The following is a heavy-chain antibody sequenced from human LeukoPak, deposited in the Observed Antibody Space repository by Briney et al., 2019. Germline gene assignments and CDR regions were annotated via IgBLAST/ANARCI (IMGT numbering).Heavy chain of an antibody. Sequence: PSETLSLTCAVYGGSFSGYYWSWIRQPPGKGLEWIGEINHSGSTNYNPSLKSRVTISVDTSKNQFSLKLSSVTAADTAVYYCARGLGDIVVVVAATPFDYWGQGTLVTVSS. J-gene: IGHJ4*02. CDR2: INHSGST. CDR3: ARGLGDIVVVVAATPFDY. V-gene: IGHV4-34*01. D-gene: IGHD2-15*01. CDR1: GGSFSGYY.